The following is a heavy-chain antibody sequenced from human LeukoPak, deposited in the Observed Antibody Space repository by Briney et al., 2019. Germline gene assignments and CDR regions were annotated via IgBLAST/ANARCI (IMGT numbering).Heavy chain of an antibody. Sequence: SETLSLTCAVFGGSFSDSYWSRIRQPPGKGLEWIGEINHSGSTNYNPSLKSRVTISVDTSKNQFSLKLSSVTAADTAVYYCARVVRYYNVGHYYGMDVWGQGTTATVSS. CDR1: GGSFSDSY. V-gene: IGHV4-34*01. D-gene: IGHD3-10*01. J-gene: IGHJ6*02. CDR2: INHSGST. CDR3: ARVVRYYNVGHYYGMDV.